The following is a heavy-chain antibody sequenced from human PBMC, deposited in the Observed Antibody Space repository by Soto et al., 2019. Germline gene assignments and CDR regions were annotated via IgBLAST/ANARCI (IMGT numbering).Heavy chain of an antibody. CDR2: INPSGGST. CDR3: TRVTRESYTYFDY. J-gene: IGHJ4*02. D-gene: IGHD1-26*01. Sequence: QVQLVQSGAEVKKPGASVKVSCKASGYTFTNYYIHWVRQAPGQGLEWMGIINPSGGSTNYAQKFRGRVTMTRDTSTSTVYIELSSLRSEDTAVYDGTRVTRESYTYFDYWGQGTLVTVSS. CDR1: GYTFTNYY. V-gene: IGHV1-46*03.